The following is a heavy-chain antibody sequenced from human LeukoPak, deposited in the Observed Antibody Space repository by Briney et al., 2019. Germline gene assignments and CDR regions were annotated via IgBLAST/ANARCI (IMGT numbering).Heavy chain of an antibody. D-gene: IGHD3-22*01. Sequence: ASVKVSCKASGYTFTSYGISWVRQAPGQGLEWMRWVSAYNGNTNYAQKLQGRVTMTTDTSTSTAYMELRSLRSDDTAVYYCARDRDYYDSSPLGYWGQGTLVTVSS. V-gene: IGHV1-18*01. J-gene: IGHJ4*02. CDR1: GYTFTSYG. CDR2: VSAYNGNT. CDR3: ARDRDYYDSSPLGY.